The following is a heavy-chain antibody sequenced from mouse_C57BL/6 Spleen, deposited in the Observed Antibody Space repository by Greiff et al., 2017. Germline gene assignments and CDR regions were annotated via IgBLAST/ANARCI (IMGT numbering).Heavy chain of an antibody. CDR1: GYTFTSYW. Sequence: QVQLQQPGAELVMPGASVKLSCKASGYTFTSYWMHWVKQRPGQGLEWIGEIDPSDSYTNYNQKFKGKSTLTVDKSSSTAYMQLSSLTSEDSVVYICARGYGSSQYYFDNGGEGTTLTVSS. CDR3: ARGYGSSQYYFDN. V-gene: IGHV1-69*01. D-gene: IGHD1-1*01. J-gene: IGHJ2*01. CDR2: IDPSDSYT.